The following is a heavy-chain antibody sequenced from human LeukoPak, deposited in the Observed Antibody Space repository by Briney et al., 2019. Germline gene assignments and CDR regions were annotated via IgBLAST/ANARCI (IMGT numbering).Heavy chain of an antibody. D-gene: IGHD6-19*01. Sequence: GGSLRLSCAAPGFTFNNYWMHWVRQAPGEGLVWVSRINTDGSSTNYADSVKGRFTISRDNAKNTLYLQMHSLRAEDTAVYYCARPGIAVPGSFDIWGQGTMVTVSS. J-gene: IGHJ3*02. CDR3: ARPGIAVPGSFDI. CDR1: GFTFNNYW. V-gene: IGHV3-74*01. CDR2: INTDGSST.